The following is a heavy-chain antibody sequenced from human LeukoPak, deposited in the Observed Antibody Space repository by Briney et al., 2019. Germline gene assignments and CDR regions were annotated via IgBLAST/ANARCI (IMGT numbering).Heavy chain of an antibody. Sequence: GGSLRLSCAASGFTFSSYGMHWVRQAPGKGLEWVAVISYDGSNKYYADSVKGRFTISRDNSKNTLYLQMNSLRAEDRAVYYCARGPLFLNYYDSGMDVWGQGTTVTVSS. V-gene: IGHV3-30*03. D-gene: IGHD3-22*01. CDR2: ISYDGSNK. CDR3: ARGPLFLNYYDSGMDV. J-gene: IGHJ6*02. CDR1: GFTFSSYG.